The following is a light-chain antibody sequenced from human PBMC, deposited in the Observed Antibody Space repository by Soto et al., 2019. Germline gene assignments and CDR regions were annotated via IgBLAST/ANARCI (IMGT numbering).Light chain of an antibody. V-gene: IGKV1-5*03. Sequence: DIQMTQSPSTLSASVGDRVTITCRASQSISSWLAWYQQKPGKAPKLLIYKASTLESGVPSRFSGSESGTEFTLTINSLQPDDFATYYCQQHNSYSWTFGQGTKVEIK. J-gene: IGKJ1*01. CDR3: QQHNSYSWT. CDR1: QSISSW. CDR2: KAS.